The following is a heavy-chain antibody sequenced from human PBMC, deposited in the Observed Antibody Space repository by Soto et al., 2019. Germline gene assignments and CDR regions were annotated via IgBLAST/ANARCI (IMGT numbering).Heavy chain of an antibody. D-gene: IGHD4-17*01. CDR1: GYTLTELS. CDR3: ARGIKYGAYSRWFDP. V-gene: IGHV1-24*01. Sequence: ASVKVSCKVSGYTLTELSMHWVRQAPGKGLEWMGGFDPEDGETIYAQKFQGRVTMTWDTSITTAYMELSSLRSEDTAVYFCARGIKYGAYSRWFDPWGQGTLVTVSS. CDR2: FDPEDGET. J-gene: IGHJ5*02.